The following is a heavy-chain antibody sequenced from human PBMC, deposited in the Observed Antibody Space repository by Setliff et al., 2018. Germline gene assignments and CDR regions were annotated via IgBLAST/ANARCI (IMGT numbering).Heavy chain of an antibody. CDR2: IWDDGGNK. V-gene: IGHV3-33*08. CDR3: VRDPPGSGFAFES. J-gene: IGHJ4*02. CDR1: GFTFSTYR. Sequence: GGSLRLSCAASGFTFSTYRMHWVRQAPGKGLEWVAVIWDDGGNKYHADSVTGRFTISRDNSRDTLYLQMNNLRGEDTAVYYCVRDPPGSGFAFESWGQGTLVTVSS. D-gene: IGHD6-19*01.